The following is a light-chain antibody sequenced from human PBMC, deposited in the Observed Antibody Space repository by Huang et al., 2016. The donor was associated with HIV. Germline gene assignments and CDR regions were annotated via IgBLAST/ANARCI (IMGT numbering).Light chain of an antibody. V-gene: IGKV4-1*01. CDR1: QSVLSSATNKNY. Sequence: DIVMTQSPDSLAVSLGEAATLTCRSSQSVLSSATNKNYLAWFQQKSGQSPKLLMFWASTREGGVPDRFSGSGSGTHFTLTINNVKTEDVAIYYCQQYYTSPQTFGPGTRVEI. J-gene: IGKJ1*01. CDR2: WAS. CDR3: QQYYTSPQT.